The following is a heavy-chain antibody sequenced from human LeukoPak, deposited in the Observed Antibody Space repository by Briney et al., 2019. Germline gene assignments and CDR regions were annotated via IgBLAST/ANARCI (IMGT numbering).Heavy chain of an antibody. Sequence: SETLSLTCTVSGGSINSGNYCWGWIRQPPGKGLEWIGNIHHSGSTYYSPSLKSRVTISVDTSKTQFSLKMNSVTAADTAVYYCARRRGGTSDYDYWGQGTLVTVSS. V-gene: IGHV4-39*01. CDR3: ARRRGGTSDYDY. CDR2: IHHSGST. D-gene: IGHD2-15*01. CDR1: GGSINSGNYC. J-gene: IGHJ4*02.